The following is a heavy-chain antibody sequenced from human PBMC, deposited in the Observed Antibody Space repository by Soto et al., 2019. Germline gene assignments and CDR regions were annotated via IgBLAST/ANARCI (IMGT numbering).Heavy chain of an antibody. Sequence: GASVQVSCKASGYTFTSYYMHWVRQAPGQGLEWMGIINPSGGSTSYAQKFQGRVTMTRDTSTSTVYMELSSLRSEDTAVYYCARNASYSWEYSSSYYHYDRMDFWGQGTTVTVS. CDR2: INPSGGST. J-gene: IGHJ6*02. D-gene: IGHD6-6*01. CDR1: GYTFTSYY. CDR3: ARNASYSWEYSSSYYHYDRMDF. V-gene: IGHV1-46*01.